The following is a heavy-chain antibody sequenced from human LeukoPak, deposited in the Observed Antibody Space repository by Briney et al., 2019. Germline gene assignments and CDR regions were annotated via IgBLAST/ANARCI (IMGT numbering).Heavy chain of an antibody. CDR3: AKVLRGTGNWFDP. Sequence: PSETLSLTCTVSGGSISRGGYYWSWIRQYPGKGLEWIGSIYYSGSTYYNPSLKSRLTISVDTSNNQFSLNLSSVTAADTAVYYCAKVLRGTGNWFDPWGQGTLVTVSS. CDR2: IYYSGST. J-gene: IGHJ5*02. CDR1: GGSISRGGYY. D-gene: IGHD3-16*01. V-gene: IGHV4-31*03.